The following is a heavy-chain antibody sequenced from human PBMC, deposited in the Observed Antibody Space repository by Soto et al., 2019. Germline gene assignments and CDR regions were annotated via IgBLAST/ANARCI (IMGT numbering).Heavy chain of an antibody. V-gene: IGHV4-34*01. CDR1: GQSFSGHS. CDR2: INESGST. J-gene: IGHJ4*02. Sequence: QVQLQQWGAGLVKPSETLSLSCAVYGQSFSGHSWAWIRQPPGKGLEWIGEINESGSTYYNPSLKSRVSNPTETLENQFSPKLSAVSAAAPAAYFCARGSGIVALPGELEDAKYHYWGQGALVNVSS. D-gene: IGHD1-1*01. CDR3: ARGSGIVALPGELEDAKYHY.